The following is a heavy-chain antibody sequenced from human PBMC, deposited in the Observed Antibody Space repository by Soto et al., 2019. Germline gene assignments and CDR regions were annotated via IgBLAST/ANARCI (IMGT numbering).Heavy chain of an antibody. CDR1: GYTFTSYA. CDR3: ARESPGIAVAGTSLDP. V-gene: IGHV1-3*01. J-gene: IGHJ5*02. D-gene: IGHD6-19*01. CDR2: INAGNGNT. Sequence: QVQLVQSGAEVKKPGASVKVSCKASGYTFTSYAMHWVRQAPGQRLEWMGWINAGNGNTKYSQKFQGRVTITRDTSASTAYMELSSLRSEDTAVYYCARESPGIAVAGTSLDPWGQGTLVTVS.